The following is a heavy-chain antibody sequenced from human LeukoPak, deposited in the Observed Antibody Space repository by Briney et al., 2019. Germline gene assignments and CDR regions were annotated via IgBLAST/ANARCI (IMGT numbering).Heavy chain of an antibody. V-gene: IGHV4-59*01. J-gene: IGHJ6*02. CDR2: IYYSGST. CDR1: GGSIRSYH. CDR3: AKRADYGLDV. Sequence: SETLSLTCTVSGGSIRSYHWSWIRQPPGKGLEWIGYIYYSGSTDYNPSLKSRVTISVDTSKNEFSLKLSSVTAADTAVYYCAKRADYGLDVWGQGTTVTVSS.